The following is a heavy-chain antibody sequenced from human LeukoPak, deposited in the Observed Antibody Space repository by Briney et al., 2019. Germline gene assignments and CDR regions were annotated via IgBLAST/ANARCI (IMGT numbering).Heavy chain of an antibody. V-gene: IGHV4-34*01. D-gene: IGHD5-18*01. CDR1: GGSISSYY. CDR3: ASFVDTAMGSFDY. CDR2: INHSGST. J-gene: IGHJ4*02. Sequence: SETLSLTCTVSGGSISSYYWSWIRQPPGKGLEWIGEINHSGSTNYNPSLKSRVTISVDTSKNQFSLKLSSVTAADTAVYYCASFVDTAMGSFDYWGQGTLVTVSS.